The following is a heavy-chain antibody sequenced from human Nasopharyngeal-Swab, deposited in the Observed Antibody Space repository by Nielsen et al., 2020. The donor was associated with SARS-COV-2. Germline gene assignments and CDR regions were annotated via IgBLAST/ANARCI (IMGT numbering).Heavy chain of an antibody. V-gene: IGHV3-74*01. CDR1: GIIFRSYW. Sequence: WGSLRLSCAASGIIFRSYWMHWVRQAPGKGLVWVSRINSVGSATDYADSVKGRFTISRDNAKNMLYLQMNSLRSDDTAVYYCAGGSGYPNPTLDYWGQGTLVTVSS. CDR2: INSVGSAT. D-gene: IGHD5-12*01. J-gene: IGHJ4*02. CDR3: AGGSGYPNPTLDY.